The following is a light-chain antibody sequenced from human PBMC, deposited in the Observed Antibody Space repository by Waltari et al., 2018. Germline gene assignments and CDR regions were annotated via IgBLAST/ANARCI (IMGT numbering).Light chain of an antibody. CDR3: YSTDSSGNHRV. CDR1: ALPKKY. CDR2: EDN. Sequence: SYELTQPPSVSVSPGQTARITCSGDALPKKYAYWYQQKSGQAPVVGIYEDNKRPSGTPGRISGSSSGTMATLTVSGAQVEDEADYYCYSTDSSGNHRVFGGGTRLTVL. V-gene: IGLV3-10*01. J-gene: IGLJ2*01.